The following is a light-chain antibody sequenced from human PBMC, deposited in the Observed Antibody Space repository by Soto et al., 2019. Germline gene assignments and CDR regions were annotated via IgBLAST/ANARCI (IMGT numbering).Light chain of an antibody. CDR1: SSDVGGYNY. CDR3: SSYAGSSTWV. J-gene: IGLJ2*01. V-gene: IGLV2-8*01. CDR2: EVS. Sequence: QSAPTQPPSASGSPGQSATISCTGTSSDVGGYNYVSWYQQYPGKAPKLMIYEVSKRPSGVPGRFSGSKSGNTASLTVSGLQAEHEADYYCSSYAGSSTWVFGGGTKLTVL.